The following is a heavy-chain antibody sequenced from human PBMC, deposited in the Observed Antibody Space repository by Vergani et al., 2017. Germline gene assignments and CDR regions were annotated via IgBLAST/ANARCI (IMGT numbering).Heavy chain of an antibody. CDR1: GGSISSGGYS. CDR2: IYHSGST. V-gene: IGHV4-30-2*01. D-gene: IGHD2-15*01. J-gene: IGHJ4*02. Sequence: LQLQESGSGLVKPSQTLSLTCAVSGGSISSGGYSWSWIRQPPGKGLEWIGYIYHSGSTYYTPSLKSRVTISVDRSKNQFSLKLSSVTAADTAVYYCARDSGGGGPEVGYLDYWGQGTLVTVSS. CDR3: ARDSGGGGPEVGYLDY.